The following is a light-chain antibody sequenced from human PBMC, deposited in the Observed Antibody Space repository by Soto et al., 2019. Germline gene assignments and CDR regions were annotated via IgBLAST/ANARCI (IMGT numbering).Light chain of an antibody. Sequence: DIQMTQSPSTLSASVGDRVTITCRASQSISSWLAWYQQKPGKAPKLLIYKASSLESVVPSRFSGSGSGTEFSLTISSLQPDDFATYYGQQYNSYPWTFGQGTKVEIK. V-gene: IGKV1-5*03. CDR2: KAS. J-gene: IGKJ1*01. CDR3: QQYNSYPWT. CDR1: QSISSW.